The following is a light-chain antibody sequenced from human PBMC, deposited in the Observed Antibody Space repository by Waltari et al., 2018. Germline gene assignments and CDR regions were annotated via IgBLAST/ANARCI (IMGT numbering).Light chain of an antibody. CDR2: DVS. Sequence: QSALTQPASVSASPGQSITIPCTGTSSDVGGYNYVSWYQQHPGKAPKRMMYDVSKRPSGVSNRFSGSKSGNTASLTISGLQAEDEADYYCRSYTSSRVFGGGTKLTVL. V-gene: IGLV2-14*01. CDR1: SSDVGGYNY. J-gene: IGLJ2*01. CDR3: RSYTSSRV.